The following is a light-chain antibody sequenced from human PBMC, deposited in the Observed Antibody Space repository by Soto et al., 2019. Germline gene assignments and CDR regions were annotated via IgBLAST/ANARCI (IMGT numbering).Light chain of an antibody. V-gene: IGLV2-18*02. Sequence: QSALTQPPSVSGSPGQSVTISCTGTSTDFVGYNRVSWYQQPPGTAPKLMIYEVSKRPSGVPDRFSGSKSGTSATLGITGFQTGDEADYYCGSWDSSLSAYVFGTGTKLTVL. CDR1: STDFVGYNR. J-gene: IGLJ1*01. CDR2: EVS. CDR3: GSWDSSLSAYV.